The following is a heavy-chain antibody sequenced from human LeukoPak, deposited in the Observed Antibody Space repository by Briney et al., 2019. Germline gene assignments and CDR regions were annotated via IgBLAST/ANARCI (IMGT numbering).Heavy chain of an antibody. J-gene: IGHJ4*02. CDR1: GGSISSGDYY. D-gene: IGHD1-26*01. V-gene: IGHV4-30-4*01. CDR3: ARAGGSYSSYFDY. CDR2: IYYSGST. Sequence: ASQTLSLTCTVSGGSISSGDYYWSWIRQPPGKGLEWIGYIYYSGSTYYNPSLKSRVTISVDTSKNQISLKLSSVTAADTAVYYCARAGGSYSSYFDYWGQGTLVTVSS.